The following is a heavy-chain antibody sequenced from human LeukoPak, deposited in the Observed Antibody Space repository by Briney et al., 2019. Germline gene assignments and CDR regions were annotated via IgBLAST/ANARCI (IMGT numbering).Heavy chain of an antibody. CDR3: ARDQDYGDFREYYYGMDV. Sequence: GGSLRLSCAASGFTFSSYSMNWVRQAPGKGLEWVSYISSSSSTIYYADSVKGRFTISRDSAKNSLYLQMNSLRAEDTAVYYCARDQDYGDFREYYYGMDVWGQGTTVTVSS. CDR1: GFTFSSYS. J-gene: IGHJ6*02. V-gene: IGHV3-48*01. CDR2: ISSSSSTI. D-gene: IGHD4-17*01.